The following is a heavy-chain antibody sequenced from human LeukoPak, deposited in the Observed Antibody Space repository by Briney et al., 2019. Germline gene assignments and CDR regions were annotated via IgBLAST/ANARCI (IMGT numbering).Heavy chain of an antibody. D-gene: IGHD2-21*01. CDR2: INHSGST. J-gene: IGHJ6*02. Sequence: SETLSLTCAVYGGSFSGYYWSWIRQPPGKGLKWIGEINHSGSTNYNPSLKSRVTISVDTSKNQFSLKLSSVTAADTAVYYCARGPPAYCGGDCYGMDVWGQGTTVTVSS. CDR3: ARGPPAYCGGDCYGMDV. CDR1: GGSFSGYY. V-gene: IGHV4-34*01.